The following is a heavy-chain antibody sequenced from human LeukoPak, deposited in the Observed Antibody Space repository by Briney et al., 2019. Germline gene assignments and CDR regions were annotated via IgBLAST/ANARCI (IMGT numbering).Heavy chain of an antibody. V-gene: IGHV1-18*01. D-gene: IGHD2-15*01. CDR2: ISTYNGNT. Sequence: ASVKVSRKASGYTFTNYGISWVRQAPGQGLEWMVWISTYNGNTNYAQKLQGRVTMTTDTSTSTAYMELRRLRSDDTAVYYCARDLGRYCSGGRCHYYSYYMDVWGKGTTVTFSS. J-gene: IGHJ6*03. CDR3: ARDLGRYCSGGRCHYYSYYMDV. CDR1: GYTFTNYG.